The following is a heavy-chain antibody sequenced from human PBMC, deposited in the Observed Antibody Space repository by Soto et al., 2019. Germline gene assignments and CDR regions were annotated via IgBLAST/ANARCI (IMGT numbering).Heavy chain of an antibody. CDR3: ASGLSLHYDISGYSYGLYAFDI. Sequence: QVQLVQSGAEVKKPGASVKVSCKASGYTFTSYGISWVRQAPGQGLEWMGWISAYNGNTNYAQKLQGRVTMTTDTSTSTAYMQLRSLRSDDTAVYYCASGLSLHYDISGYSYGLYAFDIWGQGTMVTVSS. CDR1: GYTFTSYG. D-gene: IGHD3-22*01. J-gene: IGHJ3*02. CDR2: ISAYNGNT. V-gene: IGHV1-18*01.